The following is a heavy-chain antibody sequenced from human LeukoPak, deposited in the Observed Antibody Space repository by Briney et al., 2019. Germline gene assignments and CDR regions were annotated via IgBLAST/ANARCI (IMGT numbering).Heavy chain of an antibody. J-gene: IGHJ6*03. CDR1: GGSISSFY. D-gene: IGHD3-16*01. V-gene: IGHV4-4*07. CDR3: ARGLGGALNYMDV. CDR2: VDTSGDT. Sequence: SETLSLTCTVSGGSISSFYWSWVRQSAGKGLEWIGRVDTSGDTHYNPSLGSRVTMSLDTSKKQFSLNLSSVTVADTAVYYCARGLGGALNYMDVWGKGTTVTVSS.